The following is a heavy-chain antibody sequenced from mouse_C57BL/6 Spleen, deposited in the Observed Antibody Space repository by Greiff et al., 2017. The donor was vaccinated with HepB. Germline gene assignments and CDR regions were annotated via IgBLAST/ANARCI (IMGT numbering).Heavy chain of an antibody. CDR3: TRITTVVPFAY. J-gene: IGHJ3*01. CDR2: IDPETGGT. Sequence: QVQLQQSGAELVRPGASVTLSCKASGYTFTDYEMHWVKQTPVHGLEWIGAIDPETGGTAYNQKFKGKAILTADKSSSTAYMELRSLTSEDSAVYYCTRITTVVPFAYWGQGTLVTVSA. V-gene: IGHV1-15*01. CDR1: GYTFTDYE. D-gene: IGHD1-1*01.